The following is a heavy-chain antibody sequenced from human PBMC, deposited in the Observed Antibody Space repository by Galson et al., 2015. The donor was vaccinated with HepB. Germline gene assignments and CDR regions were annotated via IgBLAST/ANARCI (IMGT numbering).Heavy chain of an antibody. J-gene: IGHJ4*02. CDR3: ARDVVPRGIHYVGMDY. D-gene: IGHD2-21*01. V-gene: IGHV3-7*01. CDR2: VKYDGSAK. CDR1: EFTFSDYW. Sequence: SLRLSCAASEFTFSDYWMSWVRQAPGKGLEWVAQVKYDGSAKYYVDSAKGRFTISRDNAKNSLYLQMNSLRAEDTAVYYCARDVVPRGIHYVGMDYWGQGTLVTVSS.